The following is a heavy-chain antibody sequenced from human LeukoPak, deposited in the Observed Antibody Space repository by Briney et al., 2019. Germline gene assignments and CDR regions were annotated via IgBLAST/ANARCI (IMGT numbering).Heavy chain of an antibody. Sequence: PSETLSLTCTVSGGSISSYYWSWIRQPPGKGLEWIGYIYYSGSTNYNPSLKSRVTKSVDTSKNQFSLKLSSVTAADTAVYYCARQFLGPYYYYGMDVWGQGTTVTVSS. CDR2: IYYSGST. D-gene: IGHD7-27*01. J-gene: IGHJ6*02. CDR3: ARQFLGPYYYYGMDV. CDR1: GGSISSYY. V-gene: IGHV4-59*08.